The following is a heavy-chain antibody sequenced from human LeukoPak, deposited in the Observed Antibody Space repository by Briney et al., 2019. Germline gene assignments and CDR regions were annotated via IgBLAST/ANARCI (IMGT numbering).Heavy chain of an antibody. Sequence: PGGPLRLPCAASGFTFSSYPMSWARHAPGKALEWVAAISGRGGSTYYADSEKGRLTISRDNSKNTPDRQMNSLRAAATAVYYWAKDGDNIYGGKRAPDYWGQGTLVTVSS. J-gene: IGHJ4*02. CDR3: AKDGDNIYGGKRAPDY. D-gene: IGHD4-23*01. CDR1: GFTFSSYP. CDR2: ISGRGGST. V-gene: IGHV3-23*01.